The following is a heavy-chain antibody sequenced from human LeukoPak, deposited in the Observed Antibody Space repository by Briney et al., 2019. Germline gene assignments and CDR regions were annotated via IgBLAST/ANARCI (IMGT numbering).Heavy chain of an antibody. J-gene: IGHJ5*02. CDR1: GGSISSYY. Sequence: SETLSLTCTVSGGSISSYYWSWIRQPPGKGLEWIGYIYYSGSTNYNPSLKSRVTISVDTSKNQFSLKLSSVTAADTAVYYCARENYDFWSGYYLDPWGQGTLVTVSS. D-gene: IGHD3-3*01. V-gene: IGHV4-59*01. CDR3: ARENYDFWSGYYLDP. CDR2: IYYSGST.